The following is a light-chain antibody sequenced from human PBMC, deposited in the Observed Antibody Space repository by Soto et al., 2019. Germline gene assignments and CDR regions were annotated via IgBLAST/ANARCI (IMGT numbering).Light chain of an antibody. V-gene: IGKV1-33*01. J-gene: IGKJ4*01. CDR1: QDISNY. CDR3: QQYDNLPLT. Sequence: DIQMTQSPSSLSASVGDRVTITCQASQDISNYLNWYQQKPGKAPKLLIYDVSNLGTGVPSRFSGSGSGTDFTFTISSLQPEDIATYYCQQYDNLPLTFGGGTKVEIK. CDR2: DVS.